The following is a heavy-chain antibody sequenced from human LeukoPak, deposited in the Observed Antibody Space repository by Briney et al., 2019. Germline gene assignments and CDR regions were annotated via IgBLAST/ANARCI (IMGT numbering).Heavy chain of an antibody. CDR1: GGSISSSSYY. V-gene: IGHV4-39*01. J-gene: IGHJ4*02. D-gene: IGHD1-26*01. CDR2: IYYSGST. Sequence: KPSETLSLTCTVSGGSISSSSYYWYWIRQPPGKGLEWIGSIYYSGSTYYNPSLKSRVTISVDTSKNQFSLKLNSVTAADTAVYYCARHRGDSMGVDFWGQGTPVTVSS. CDR3: ARHRGDSMGVDF.